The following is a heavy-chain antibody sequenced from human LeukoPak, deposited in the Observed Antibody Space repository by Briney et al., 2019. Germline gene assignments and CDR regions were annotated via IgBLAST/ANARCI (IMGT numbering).Heavy chain of an antibody. CDR2: VSGSGGST. CDR1: GFTFSSYA. Sequence: GGSLRLSCAASGFTFSSYAMSWVRQAPRKGLEWVSGVSGSGGSTSYAVSVKGRFTISRDNSKNTLCLQMNSLRAEDTAVYYCAKVSPPDSGSYYYDYWGQGTLVTVSS. J-gene: IGHJ4*02. D-gene: IGHD1-26*01. V-gene: IGHV3-23*01. CDR3: AKVSPPDSGSYYYDY.